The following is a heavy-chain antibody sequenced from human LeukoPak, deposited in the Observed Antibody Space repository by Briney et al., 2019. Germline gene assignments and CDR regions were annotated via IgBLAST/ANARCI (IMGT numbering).Heavy chain of an antibody. V-gene: IGHV1-18*01. CDR1: GYTFTSYG. Sequence: ASVKVSCKASGYTFTSYGISWVRQAPGQGLEWMGWISAYNGNTNYAQKLQGRVTMTTDTSTSTAYMELRSLRSDDTAVYYCARDICCNVLLWFGELFNNYYYGMDVWGQGTTVTVSS. J-gene: IGHJ6*02. CDR2: ISAYNGNT. D-gene: IGHD3-10*01. CDR3: ARDICCNVLLWFGELFNNYYYGMDV.